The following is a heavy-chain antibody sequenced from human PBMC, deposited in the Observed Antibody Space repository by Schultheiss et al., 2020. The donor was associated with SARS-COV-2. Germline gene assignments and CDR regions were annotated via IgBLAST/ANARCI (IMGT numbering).Heavy chain of an antibody. CDR2: INHSGST. Sequence: SETLSLTCTVSGGSISSGGYYWSWIRQHPGKGLEWIGEINHSGSTYYNPSLKSRVTISVDTSKNQFSLKLSSVTAADTAVYYCARGWFGEFNYYYYGMDVWGQGTTVTVSS. CDR1: GGSISSGGYY. D-gene: IGHD3-10*01. J-gene: IGHJ6*02. V-gene: IGHV4-39*07. CDR3: ARGWFGEFNYYYYGMDV.